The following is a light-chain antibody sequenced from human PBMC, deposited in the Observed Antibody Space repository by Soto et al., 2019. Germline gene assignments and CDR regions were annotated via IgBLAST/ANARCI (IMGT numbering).Light chain of an antibody. V-gene: IGLV2-23*01. Sequence: QSVLTQPASVSGSPGQSITISCTGTSSDVGSYNLVSWYQQHPGKAPKLMIYEGSKRPSGVSNRFSVSKSGNTASLTISGLQAEDEADYYCCSYAGSGTPVVFGGGTQLTVL. J-gene: IGLJ2*01. CDR3: CSYAGSGTPVV. CDR2: EGS. CDR1: SSDVGSYNL.